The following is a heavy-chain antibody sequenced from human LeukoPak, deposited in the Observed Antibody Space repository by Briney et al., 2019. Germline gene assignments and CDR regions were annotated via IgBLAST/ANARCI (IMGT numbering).Heavy chain of an antibody. CDR3: ARGGTLGIFGVVLRMDV. CDR2: ICSSGSTI. CDR1: GVTFSSYE. D-gene: IGHD3-3*01. J-gene: IGHJ6*04. Sequence: GGSLRLSCAASGVTFSSYETNWVRQAPGKGLEWVSYICSSGSTIYYADSAKGRFTISRDNAKNSLYLQMNSLRAEDTALYYCARGGTLGIFGVVLRMDVWGKGTTVTVSS. V-gene: IGHV3-48*03.